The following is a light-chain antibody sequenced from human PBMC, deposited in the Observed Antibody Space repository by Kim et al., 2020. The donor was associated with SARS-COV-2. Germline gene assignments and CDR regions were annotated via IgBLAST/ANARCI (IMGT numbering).Light chain of an antibody. Sequence: VSVSPGQTAGIPCSGGKLGAKCAGWYQQKPGQSPVLVIYQDSKRPSGIPERFSGSNSGNTATLTISGTQAMDEADYYCQAWDSSRVFGGGTQLTVL. CDR1: KLGAKC. CDR3: QAWDSSRV. CDR2: QDS. V-gene: IGLV3-1*01. J-gene: IGLJ3*02.